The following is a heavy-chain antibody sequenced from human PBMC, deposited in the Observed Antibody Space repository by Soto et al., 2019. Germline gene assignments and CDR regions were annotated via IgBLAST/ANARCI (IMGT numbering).Heavy chain of an antibody. D-gene: IGHD6-13*01. Sequence: ETLSLTCAIYGASVGVFHWTWLRHLPGKGLEWVGELIPVVSIHYNPTFKSRVTISVATSKNQFSLKLSSVTVADTAVYYCARESDPAIAADGPYHAFDIWGQGTMVTVSS. CDR3: ARESDPAIAADGPYHAFDI. J-gene: IGHJ3*02. V-gene: IGHV4-34*12. CDR2: LIPVVSI. CDR1: GASVGVFH.